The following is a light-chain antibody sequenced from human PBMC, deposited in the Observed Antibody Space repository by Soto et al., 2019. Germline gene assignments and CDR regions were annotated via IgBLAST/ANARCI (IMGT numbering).Light chain of an antibody. CDR3: QHCGNSRYT. V-gene: IGKV3-20*01. CDR1: QSVRTSD. CDR2: GAF. Sequence: EVVLTQSPGTLSLSPGETATLSCRASQSVRTSDVTWYQHQPGQAPRLLIYGAFNRATDIPDRFSGSGSGTDFTLTISRLEAEDFAVYYCQHCGNSRYTFGQGTRLEIK. J-gene: IGKJ2*01.